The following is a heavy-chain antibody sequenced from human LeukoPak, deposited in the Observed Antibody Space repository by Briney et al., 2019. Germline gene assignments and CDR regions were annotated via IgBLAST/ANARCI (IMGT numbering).Heavy chain of an antibody. CDR1: EFTFGDYA. CDR2: IRSKAFGGTT. CDR3: TRAPYSNYVTLDY. D-gene: IGHD4-11*01. V-gene: IGHV3-49*04. J-gene: IGHJ4*02. Sequence: PGGSLRLSCTASEFTFGDYAMTWVRQAPGKGLEWGGFIRSKAFGGTTEYAASVKGTFTISRDDSKSIAYLQMHSLKTEDTAVYYCTRAPYSNYVTLDYWGQGTLVTVSS.